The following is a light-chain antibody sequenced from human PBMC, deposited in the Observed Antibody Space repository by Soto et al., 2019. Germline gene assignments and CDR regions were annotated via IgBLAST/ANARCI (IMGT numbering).Light chain of an antibody. Sequence: EIVLTQSPGTLSLSPGERATLSCRASQSVSSSYLAWYQQTPGQAPRLLIYGASSRATGIPDRFSGSGSGTDFTLTISRLEPEDFAVYYCQQYGSLPPITFGQGTRLEIK. CDR2: GAS. J-gene: IGKJ5*01. CDR3: QQYGSLPPIT. CDR1: QSVSSSY. V-gene: IGKV3-20*01.